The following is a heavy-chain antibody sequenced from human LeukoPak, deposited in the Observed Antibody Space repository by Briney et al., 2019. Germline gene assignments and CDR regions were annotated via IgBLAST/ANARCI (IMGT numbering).Heavy chain of an antibody. J-gene: IGHJ4*02. CDR1: GYTFTGYY. CDR2: INPNSGGT. D-gene: IGHD1-26*01. CDR3: ASRGGSPPRDFDY. V-gene: IGHV1-2*06. Sequence: ASVKVSYKASGYTFTGYYMHWVRQAPGQGLEWMGRINPNSGGTNYAQKFQGRVTMTRDTSISTAYMELSRLRSDDTAVYYCASRGGSPPRDFDYWGQGTLVTVSS.